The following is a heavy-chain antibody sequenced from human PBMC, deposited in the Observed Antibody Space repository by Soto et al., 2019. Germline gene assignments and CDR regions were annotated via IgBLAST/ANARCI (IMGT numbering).Heavy chain of an antibody. CDR2: IIPIFGTA. D-gene: IGHD1-7*01. Sequence: QVQLVQSGDEVKKPGSSVKVSCKASGGTFSSYAISWVRQAPGQGLEWMGGIIPIFGTANYAQKFQGRVTITADESTSTAYMELSSLRSEDTAVYYCAGPPELTRIYYYYGMDVWGQGTTVTVSS. V-gene: IGHV1-69*12. J-gene: IGHJ6*02. CDR3: AGPPELTRIYYYYGMDV. CDR1: GGTFSSYA.